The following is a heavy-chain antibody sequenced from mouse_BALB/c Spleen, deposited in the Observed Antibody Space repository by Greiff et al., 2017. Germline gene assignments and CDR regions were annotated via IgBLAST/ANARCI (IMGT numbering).Heavy chain of an antibody. Sequence: DVHLVESGGGLVQPGGSRKLSCAASGFTFSSFGMHWVRQAPEKGLEWVAYISSGSSTIYYADTVKGRFTISRDNPKNTLFLQMTSLRSEDTAMYYCARELRLRGFAYWGQGTLVTVSA. D-gene: IGHD1-2*01. CDR2: ISSGSSTI. V-gene: IGHV5-17*02. CDR3: ARELRLRGFAY. CDR1: GFTFSSFG. J-gene: IGHJ3*01.